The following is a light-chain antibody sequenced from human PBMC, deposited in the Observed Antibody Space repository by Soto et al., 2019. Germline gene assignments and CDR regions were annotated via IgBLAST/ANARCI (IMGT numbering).Light chain of an antibody. CDR2: DAS. CDR3: QQFDKLIT. Sequence: IVLTQSPATLSLSPGERATLSCGASQTISNNFLAWYQQRPGLAPRLLIYDASNRAAGIPDRFSGSGSGTDVTLTISRLEPEDFAVYYCQQFDKLITFGGGTKVEI. J-gene: IGKJ4*01. CDR1: QTISNNF. V-gene: IGKV3D-20*01.